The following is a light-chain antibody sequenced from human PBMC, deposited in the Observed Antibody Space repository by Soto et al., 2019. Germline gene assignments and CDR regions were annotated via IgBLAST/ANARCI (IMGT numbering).Light chain of an antibody. CDR2: EVS. CDR1: SSDVGGYDY. CDR3: KSRTTRNTLV. V-gene: IGLV2-14*01. J-gene: IGLJ3*02. Sequence: QSALTQPATVSGSPGQPITISCTGTSSDVGGYDYVSWYQQHPGKVPKLIIYEVSIRASGVSNRFSASKSANTASLTISGLQPEDEADYYCKSRTTRNTLVFGGGTKVTVL.